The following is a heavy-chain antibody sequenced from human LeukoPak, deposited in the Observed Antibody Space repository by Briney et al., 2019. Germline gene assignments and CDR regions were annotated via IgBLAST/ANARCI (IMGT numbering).Heavy chain of an antibody. J-gene: IGHJ4*02. V-gene: IGHV1-69*06. D-gene: IGHD6-25*01. CDR2: IIPIFGTA. Sequence: RASVKVSCKASGGTFSSYAISWVRQAPGQGLEWMGGIIPIFGTANYAQKFQGRVTITADKSTSTAYMELSSLRSEDTAVYYCANAAEPGYFDYWGQGTLVTVSS. CDR1: GGTFSSYA. CDR3: ANAAEPGYFDY.